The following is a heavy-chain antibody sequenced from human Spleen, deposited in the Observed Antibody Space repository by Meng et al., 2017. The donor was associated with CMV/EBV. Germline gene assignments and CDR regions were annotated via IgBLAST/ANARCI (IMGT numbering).Heavy chain of an antibody. CDR2: INQDGSEK. J-gene: IGHJ6*02. D-gene: IGHD2-2*02. CDR3: AREGIVVVPAAILSNYYYYGMDV. V-gene: IGHV3-7*01. Sequence: GESLKISCAASGFTFSRYWMSWVRQAPGKGLEWVANINQDGSEKHYVESVKGRFTISRDNAKNSLYLQMNSLRAEDTAVYYCAREGIVVVPAAILSNYYYYGMDVWGQGTTVTVSS. CDR1: GFTFSRYW.